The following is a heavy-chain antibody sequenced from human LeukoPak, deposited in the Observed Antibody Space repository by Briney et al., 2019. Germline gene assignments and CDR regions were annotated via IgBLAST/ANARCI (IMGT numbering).Heavy chain of an antibody. D-gene: IGHD6-19*01. Sequence: SETLSLTCAVYGGSFSGYYWSWIRQPPGKGLEWIGTLSYNEKTYYNPSLKSRVTISIDTSKNQFSLKLSSVTAADTAVYYCARDQGRWLVRTFDYWGQGTLVTVSS. V-gene: IGHV4-34*01. CDR3: ARDQGRWLVRTFDY. CDR2: LSYNEKT. J-gene: IGHJ4*02. CDR1: GGSFSGYY.